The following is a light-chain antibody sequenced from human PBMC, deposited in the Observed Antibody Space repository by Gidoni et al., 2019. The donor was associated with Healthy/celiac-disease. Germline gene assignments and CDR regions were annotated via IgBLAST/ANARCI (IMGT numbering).Light chain of an antibody. Sequence: EIVMTHSPAPLSVSPCERATLSCRASQSVSSNLAWYQQKPGQAPRLLIYGASTRALGIPGRFSGSGSGTEFTLTISSLQSEDFAVYYCQQYNNWPITFGEGTRVEIK. V-gene: IGKV3D-15*01. CDR3: QQYNNWPIT. CDR1: QSVSSN. CDR2: GAS. J-gene: IGKJ5*01.